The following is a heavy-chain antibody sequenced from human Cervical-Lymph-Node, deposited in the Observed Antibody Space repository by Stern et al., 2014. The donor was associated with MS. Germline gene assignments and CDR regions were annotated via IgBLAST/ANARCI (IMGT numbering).Heavy chain of an antibody. D-gene: IGHD3-22*01. V-gene: IGHV3-23*04. CDR3: AKDDYYYDSGGYLGWFDS. Sequence: EMQLVESGGGLVQPGGSLRLSCAASGFTFSTSAMSWVRQAPGKGLEWVSAIGGSGDSTYYADSVKGRFTISRDNSKNPLYLQMNSLRAEDTAVYYCAKDDYYYDSGGYLGWFDSWGQGTLVTVSS. J-gene: IGHJ5*01. CDR1: GFTFSTSA. CDR2: IGGSGDST.